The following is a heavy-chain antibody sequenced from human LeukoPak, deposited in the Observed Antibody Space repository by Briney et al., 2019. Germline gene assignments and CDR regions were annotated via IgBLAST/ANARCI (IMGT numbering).Heavy chain of an antibody. Sequence: PSETLSLTCTVSNDPIGSDYFWAWIRQAPGKGLDYLGSVSHSGDTFYNPSLKTRVSISVDTSKNLFSLKLTSVTAADTAIYYCAREREYYYMDVWGKGTTVSVSS. J-gene: IGHJ6*03. CDR1: NDPIGSDYF. CDR2: VSHSGDT. V-gene: IGHV4-38-2*02. CDR3: AREREYYYMDV.